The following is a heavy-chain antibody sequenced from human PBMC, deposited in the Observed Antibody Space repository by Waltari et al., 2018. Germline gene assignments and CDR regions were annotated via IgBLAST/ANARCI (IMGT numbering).Heavy chain of an antibody. J-gene: IGHJ5*02. CDR2: IYYSGST. CDR3: AREGSNWFDP. Sequence: QVQLQASGPGLVKPSETLSLTCTVSGGSISSYYWSWIRQPPGKGLEWIGYIYYSGSTNYNPSLKSRVTISVDTSKNQFSLKLSSVTAADTAVYYCAREGSNWFDPWGQGTLVTVSS. V-gene: IGHV4-59*01. CDR1: GGSISSYY.